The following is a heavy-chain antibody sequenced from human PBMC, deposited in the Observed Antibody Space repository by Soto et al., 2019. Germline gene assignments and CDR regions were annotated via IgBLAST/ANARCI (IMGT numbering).Heavy chain of an antibody. D-gene: IGHD3-22*01. J-gene: IGHJ4*02. CDR3: ARDIYDTSGNSEFYFDY. CDR1: GGSFSGYY. CDR2: INHSGST. Sequence: CAVYGGSFSGYYWSWIRQPPGKGLEWIGEINHSGSTNYNPSLKSRVTISLDTSKNQFSLKLSSVTAADTAVYFCARDIYDTSGNSEFYFDYWGQGTLVTVSS. V-gene: IGHV4-34*09.